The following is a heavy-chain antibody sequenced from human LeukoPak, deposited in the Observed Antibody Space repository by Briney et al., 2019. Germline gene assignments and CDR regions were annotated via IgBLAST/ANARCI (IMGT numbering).Heavy chain of an antibody. Sequence: ASVKLPCKASGYTFTSYYMHWVRQAHGQGLEWMGTINPCGGSTSYAQKFQGRVTMTRDTSTSTGYMELSSLRSEDTAVYCCARVPSYDILTGWDYWGQGTLVTVSS. CDR2: INPCGGST. CDR1: GYTFTSYY. CDR3: ARVPSYDILTGWDY. J-gene: IGHJ4*02. D-gene: IGHD3-9*01. V-gene: IGHV1-46*01.